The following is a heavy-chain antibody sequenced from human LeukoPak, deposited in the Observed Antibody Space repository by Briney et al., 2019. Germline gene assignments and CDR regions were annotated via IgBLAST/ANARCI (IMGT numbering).Heavy chain of an antibody. V-gene: IGHV4-59*01. J-gene: IGHJ3*02. Sequence: SETLSLTCTVSGGSISSYYWSWIRQPPGKGLEWIGYIYYSGSTNYNPSLKSRVTISVDTSKNQFSLKLSSVTAADTAVYYCALSKMTTVVAPFGAFDIWGQGTMVTVSS. CDR3: ALSKMTTVVAPFGAFDI. CDR2: IYYSGST. D-gene: IGHD4-17*01. CDR1: GGSISSYY.